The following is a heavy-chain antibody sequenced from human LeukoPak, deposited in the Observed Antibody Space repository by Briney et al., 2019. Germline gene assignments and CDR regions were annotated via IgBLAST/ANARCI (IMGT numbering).Heavy chain of an antibody. J-gene: IGHJ5*02. CDR3: ATDFYDST. CDR1: GFTFSNAW. CDR2: IRSNSDGGTI. Sequence: GGSLRLSCATSGFTFSNAWMNWVRQAPGKGLEWIGRIRSNSDGGTIDYAAPVKGRFTLSRDDSKTTLYLQMNSLQTEDTAVYYCATDFYDSTWGQGTLVTVSS. D-gene: IGHD3-22*01. V-gene: IGHV3-15*07.